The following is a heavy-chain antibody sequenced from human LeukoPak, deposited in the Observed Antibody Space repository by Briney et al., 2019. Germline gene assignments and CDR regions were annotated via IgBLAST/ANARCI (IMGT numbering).Heavy chain of an antibody. CDR3: AREGYDSSTTFDY. V-gene: IGHV3-21*01. CDR2: ISSSSSYI. CDR1: GFTFSSYS. Sequence: GGSLRLSCAASGFTFSSYSMNWVRQAPGKGLEWVSSISSSSSYIYYADSVKCRFTISRDNAKNSLYLQMNSLRAEDTAVYYCAREGYDSSTTFDYWGQGTLVTVSS. D-gene: IGHD3-22*01. J-gene: IGHJ4*02.